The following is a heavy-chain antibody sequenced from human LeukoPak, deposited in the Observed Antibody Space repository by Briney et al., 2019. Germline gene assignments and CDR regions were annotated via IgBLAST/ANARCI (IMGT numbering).Heavy chain of an antibody. CDR2: ISSSGSYI. D-gene: IGHD1-26*01. V-gene: IGHV3-21*01. Sequence: PGGSLRLSCAASGFTFSSYSMNWVRQAPGKGLEWVSSISSSGSYIYYADSVKGRFTISRDNAEKSLFLQMSSLRVEDTAVYYCARQVGARFDFWGQGTLVTVSS. J-gene: IGHJ4*02. CDR1: GFTFSSYS. CDR3: ARQVGARFDF.